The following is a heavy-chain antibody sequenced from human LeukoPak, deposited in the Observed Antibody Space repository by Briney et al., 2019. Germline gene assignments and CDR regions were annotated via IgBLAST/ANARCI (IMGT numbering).Heavy chain of an antibody. CDR2: ISTSSGTV. J-gene: IGHJ3*02. CDR1: GFSFSTYS. D-gene: IGHD5-24*01. V-gene: IGHV3-48*01. Sequence: QPGGSLRLSCAASGFSFSTYSMNRVRQAPGKGLEWVSYISTSSGTVFYADSVKGRFTISRDNSKNTLYLQMNSLRAEDTAVYYCARDRRRDGYNVDAFDIWGQGTMVTVSP. CDR3: ARDRRRDGYNVDAFDI.